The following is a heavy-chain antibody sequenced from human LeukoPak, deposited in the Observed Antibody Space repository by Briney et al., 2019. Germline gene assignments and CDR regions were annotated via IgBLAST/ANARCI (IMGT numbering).Heavy chain of an antibody. Sequence: GESLKISCKGSGYSFTSYWIGWVRQMPGKGLEWMGIIYPGDSDTRYSPSFQGQVTISADKSISTAYLQWSSLKASDTAMYYCARQAYTMVRGVKGLYYFDYWGQGTLVTVSS. CDR1: GYSFTSYW. CDR2: IYPGDSDT. D-gene: IGHD3-10*01. J-gene: IGHJ4*02. CDR3: ARQAYTMVRGVKGLYYFDY. V-gene: IGHV5-51*01.